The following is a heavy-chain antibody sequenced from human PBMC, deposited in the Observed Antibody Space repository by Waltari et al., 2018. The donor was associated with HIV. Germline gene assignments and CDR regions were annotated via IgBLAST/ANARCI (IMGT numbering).Heavy chain of an antibody. Sequence: EVQLVESGGGLVKPGGSMRPSCAASGFTFRSYTMNGVRQAPGKGLEWVSSISSSSSYIYYADSVKGRFTISRDNAKNSLYLQMNSLRAEDTTVYYCARDSGGIVVVTGWDYWGQGTLVTVSS. CDR3: ARDSGGIVVVTGWDY. CDR2: ISSSSSYI. J-gene: IGHJ4*02. D-gene: IGHD2-21*02. CDR1: GFTFRSYT. V-gene: IGHV3-21*01.